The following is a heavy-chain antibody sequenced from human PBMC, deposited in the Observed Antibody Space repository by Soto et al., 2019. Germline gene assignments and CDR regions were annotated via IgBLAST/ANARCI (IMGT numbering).Heavy chain of an antibody. CDR2: IYYSGNT. CDR1: GGSVSSGDYY. CDR3: ARIPVDTSMIYWLDP. V-gene: IGHV4-61*08. D-gene: IGHD5-18*01. J-gene: IGHJ5*02. Sequence: ETLSLTCTVSGGSVSSGDYYWSWILQPPGKGLEWIGYIYYSGNTNYNPSLKSRVIISVDTSKNLFSLKLTSVTAADTAVYYCARIPVDTSMIYWLDPWGQGTLVTVSS.